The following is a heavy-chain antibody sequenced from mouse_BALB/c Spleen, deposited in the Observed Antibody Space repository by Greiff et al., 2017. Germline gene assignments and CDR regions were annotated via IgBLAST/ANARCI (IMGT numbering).Heavy chain of an antibody. CDR2: IRSKSNNYAT. CDR3: VGPYFDY. Sequence: GGGLVQPKGSLKLSCAASGFTFNTNAMNWVRQAPGKGLEWVARIRSKSNNYATYYADSVKDRFTISRDDSQSMLYLQMNNLKTEDTAMYYCVGPYFDYWGQGTTLTVSS. V-gene: IGHV10S3*01. D-gene: IGHD3-1*01. J-gene: IGHJ2*01. CDR1: GFTFNTNA.